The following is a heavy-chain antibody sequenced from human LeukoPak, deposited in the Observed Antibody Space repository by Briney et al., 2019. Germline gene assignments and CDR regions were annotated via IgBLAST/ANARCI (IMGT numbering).Heavy chain of an antibody. CDR1: GFTFSNYG. D-gene: IGHD5-12*01. V-gene: IGHV3-30*03. CDR2: ISYDGSNK. Sequence: GGSLRLSCAASGFTFSNYGMHWVRQAPGKGLEWVAVISYDGSNKYYADSVKGRFAISRDNSKNTLYLQMNSLRPEDTAVYYCARDRAPIVATIQDYWGQGTLVTVSS. J-gene: IGHJ4*02. CDR3: ARDRAPIVATIQDY.